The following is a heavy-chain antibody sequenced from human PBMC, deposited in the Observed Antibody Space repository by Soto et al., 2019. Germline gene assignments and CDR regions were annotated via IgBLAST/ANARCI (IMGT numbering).Heavy chain of an antibody. CDR2: ISAYNGTT. J-gene: IGHJ4*02. CDR1: GYTFTTHG. V-gene: IGHV1-18*01. D-gene: IGHD2-2*01. CDR3: ARAQTLVPAASIDY. Sequence: QFQLVQSGAEVKKPGASVKLSCRTPGYTFTTHGITWVRQAPGQGLAGMGWISAYNGTTNYAQKLQGRATMTTDTSTSTAYMELRSLRSDDTAVYYCARAQTLVPAASIDYWGQGTLVTVSS.